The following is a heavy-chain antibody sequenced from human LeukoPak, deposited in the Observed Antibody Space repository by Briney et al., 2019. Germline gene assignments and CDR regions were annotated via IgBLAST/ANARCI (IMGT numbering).Heavy chain of an antibody. J-gene: IGHJ6*03. CDR2: INWNGRIT. CDR3: ARGSVQLWLRDTYYYMDV. D-gene: IGHD5-18*01. CDR1: GFTFDDYV. V-gene: IGHV3-20*04. Sequence: GSLRLSCAASGFTFDDYVMNWVRQVPGRGLEWVSGINWNGRITEYADSVKDRFTISRQNTKNSLYLYMNNLGGEDTALYFCARGSVQLWLRDTYYYMDVWGKGTTVTVSS.